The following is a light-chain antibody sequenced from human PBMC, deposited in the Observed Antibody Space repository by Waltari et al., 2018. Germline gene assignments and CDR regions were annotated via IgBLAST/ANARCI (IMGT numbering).Light chain of an antibody. J-gene: IGKJ1*01. CDR1: QGINSY. CDR2: YAS. V-gene: IGKV1-16*01. Sequence: DTQMTQSPSSLAASVGDTVTITCRASQGINSYLAWYQKKPGKAPKPLIYYASNLESGVPSRVSGSGSGTELTLTISSLQPEDFATYYCQQYNSVPWTFGQGTKVEIK. CDR3: QQYNSVPWT.